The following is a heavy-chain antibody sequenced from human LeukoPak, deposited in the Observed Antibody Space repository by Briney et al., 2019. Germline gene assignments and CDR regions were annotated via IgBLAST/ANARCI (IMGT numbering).Heavy chain of an antibody. CDR1: GFTLSSYG. D-gene: IGHD3-22*01. CDR3: ARGSTYYDSSGQVPFDY. J-gene: IGHJ4*02. CDR2: ISYDGSNK. V-gene: IGHV3-30*03. Sequence: HPGRSLRLSCAASGFTLSSYGMHWVRQAPGKGLEWVAVISYDGSNKYYADSVKGRFTISRDNSKNTLYLQMNSLRAEDTAVYYCARGSTYYDSSGQVPFDYWGQGTLVTVSS.